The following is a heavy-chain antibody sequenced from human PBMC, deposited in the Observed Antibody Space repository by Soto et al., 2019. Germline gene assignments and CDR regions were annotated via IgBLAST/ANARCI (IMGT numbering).Heavy chain of an antibody. V-gene: IGHV4-59*01. D-gene: IGHD6-6*01. CDR1: GGSISSYY. CDR2: IYYSGST. J-gene: IGHJ6*02. CDR3: ARGRGSAARSYYYYGMDV. Sequence: SETVSLTCTVSGGSISSYYWSWIRQPPGKGLEWIGYIYYSGSTNYNPSLKSRVTISVDTSKNQFSLKLSSVTAADTAVYYCARGRGSAARSYYYYGMDVWGQGTTVTVSS.